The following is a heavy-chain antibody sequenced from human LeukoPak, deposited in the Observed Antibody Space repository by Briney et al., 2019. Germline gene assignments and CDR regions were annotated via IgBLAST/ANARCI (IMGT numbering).Heavy chain of an antibody. CDR3: AKEGYYDSSGYYGRWYYYYYMDV. J-gene: IGHJ6*03. D-gene: IGHD3-22*01. CDR1: GFTFSSYA. CDR2: ISYDGSNK. V-gene: IGHV3-30*04. Sequence: GGSLRLSCAASGFTFSSYAMHWVRQAPGKGLEWVAVISYDGSNKYYADSVKGRFTISRDNSKNTLYLQMNSLRAEDTAVYYCAKEGYYDSSGYYGRWYYYYYMDVWGKGTTVTVSS.